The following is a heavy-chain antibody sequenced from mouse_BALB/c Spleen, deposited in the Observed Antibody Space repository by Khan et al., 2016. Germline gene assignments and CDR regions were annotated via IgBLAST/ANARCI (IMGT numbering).Heavy chain of an antibody. Sequence: EVQLQESGPELVKPGASVKISCKTSGYTFTEYTMHWVKQSHGKSLEWIGGINPNNGGTTYNQKFMGKATLTVDKSSNTAYMELRSLTSEDSAVYYCARGGDYYGNLDYWGQGTTLTVSS. J-gene: IGHJ2*01. CDR2: INPNNGGT. CDR1: GYTFTEYT. D-gene: IGHD1-1*01. CDR3: ARGGDYYGNLDY. V-gene: IGHV1-18*01.